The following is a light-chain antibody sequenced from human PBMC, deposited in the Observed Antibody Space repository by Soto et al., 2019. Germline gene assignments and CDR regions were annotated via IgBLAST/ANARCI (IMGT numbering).Light chain of an antibody. J-gene: IGKJ1*01. CDR2: KAS. CDR3: QQYNNWPRT. CDR1: QSISSW. V-gene: IGKV1-5*03. Sequence: IRMTQSPSILSASVGDRVTITCRASQSISSWLAWYQQKPGKAPNLLIYKASHLENGVPSRFSGSGSGTEFTLTISSLQPGDFATYYCQQYNNWPRTFGQGTKVDIK.